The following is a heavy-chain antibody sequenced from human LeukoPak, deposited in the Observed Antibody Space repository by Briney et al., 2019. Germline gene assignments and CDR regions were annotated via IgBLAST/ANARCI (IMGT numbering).Heavy chain of an antibody. CDR3: AIWTSGNY. D-gene: IGHD1-1*01. Sequence: PGGSLRLSCADSQFTFNGSWMNWVRQAPGKGLEWVANMDPTGSQKRYVDSVEGRFTISKDNPGASLYLDMHSLRAEDTARYYCAIWTSGNYWGQGTLVTVSS. CDR1: QFTFNGSW. CDR2: MDPTGSQK. V-gene: IGHV3-7*01. J-gene: IGHJ4*02.